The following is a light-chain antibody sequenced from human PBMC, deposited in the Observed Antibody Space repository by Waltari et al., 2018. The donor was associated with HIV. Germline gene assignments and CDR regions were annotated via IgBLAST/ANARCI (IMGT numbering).Light chain of an antibody. CDR1: QSVSSSY. J-gene: IGKJ1*01. V-gene: IGKV3-20*01. CDR2: GAS. Sequence: EIVLTQSPGTLSLSPGERATLSCRAIQSVSSSYLAWYQQKPGQAPRLLIYGASRRAAGIPDRFGGSGSGADFTLTISRLEPEDFAVYYCQQYGSSPLWTFGQGTKVEIK. CDR3: QQYGSSPLWT.